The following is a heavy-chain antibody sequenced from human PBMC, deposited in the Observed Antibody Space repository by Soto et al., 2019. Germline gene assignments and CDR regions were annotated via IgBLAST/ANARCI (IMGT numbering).Heavy chain of an antibody. V-gene: IGHV3-53*01. J-gene: IGHJ6*02. D-gene: IGHD6-13*01. CDR3: ARDPGIAAAGTYYYYGMDV. CDR2: IYSGGST. CDR1: GFTVSSNY. Sequence: GGSLRLSCAASGFTVSSNYMSWVRQAPGKGLEWVSVIYSGGSTYYADSVKGRFTISRDNPKNTLYLQMNSLRAEDTAVYYCARDPGIAAAGTYYYYGMDVWGQGTTVTVS.